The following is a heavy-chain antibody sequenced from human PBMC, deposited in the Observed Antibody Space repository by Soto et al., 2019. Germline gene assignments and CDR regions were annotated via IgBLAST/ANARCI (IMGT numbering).Heavy chain of an antibody. V-gene: IGHV1-18*01. Sequence: ASVKVSCKASGYMFISYGINWVRQAPGQGLEWMGWISAYNGNIKCAQNLQGRVTMTTDTPTSTAYMEMRSLRSDDTAVYYCVRDLDGSGSYYTDYWGPGTLVTVSS. CDR2: ISAYNGNI. D-gene: IGHD3-10*01. CDR1: GYMFISYG. CDR3: VRDLDGSGSYYTDY. J-gene: IGHJ4*02.